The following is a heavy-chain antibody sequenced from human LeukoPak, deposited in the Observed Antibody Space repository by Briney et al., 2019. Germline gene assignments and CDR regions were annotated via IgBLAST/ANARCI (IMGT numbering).Heavy chain of an antibody. CDR2: IYYSGST. J-gene: IGHJ4*02. Sequence: ASETLSLTCTVSGGSISSYYWSWIRQPPGKGLEWIGYIYYSGSTNYNPSLKSRVTISVDTSKNQFSLKLSSVTAADTAVYYCARGTLNWNYVYFDYWGQGTLVTVSS. V-gene: IGHV4-59*01. CDR1: GGSISSYY. D-gene: IGHD1-7*01. CDR3: ARGTLNWNYVYFDY.